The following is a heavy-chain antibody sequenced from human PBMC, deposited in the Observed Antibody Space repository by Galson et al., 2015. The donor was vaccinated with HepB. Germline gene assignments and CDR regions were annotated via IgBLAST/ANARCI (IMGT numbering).Heavy chain of an antibody. D-gene: IGHD2-15*01. CDR1: GFTFSSYA. CDR2: ISYDGSNK. V-gene: IGHV3-30-3*01. CDR3: ARGRGDIVVVVASGGLDY. J-gene: IGHJ4*02. Sequence: SLRLSCAASGFTFSSYAMHWVRQAPGKGLEWVAVISYDGSNKYYADSVKGRFTISRDNSKNTLYLQMNSLRAEDTAVYYCARGRGDIVVVVASGGLDYWGQGTLVTVSS.